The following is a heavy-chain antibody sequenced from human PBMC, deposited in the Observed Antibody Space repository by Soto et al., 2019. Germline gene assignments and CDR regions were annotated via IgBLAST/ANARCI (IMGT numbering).Heavy chain of an antibody. V-gene: IGHV1-69*13. D-gene: IGHD4-17*01. J-gene: IGHJ5*02. CDR3: AREVHDYGLSRGGYNWFDP. CDR1: GGTFSSYA. CDR2: IIPIFGTA. Sequence: ASVKVSCKASGGTFSSYAISWVRQAPGQGLEWMGGIIPIFGTANYAQKFQGRVTITADESTSTAYMELSSLRSEDTAVYYCAREVHDYGLSRGGYNWFDPWGQGTLVTVSS.